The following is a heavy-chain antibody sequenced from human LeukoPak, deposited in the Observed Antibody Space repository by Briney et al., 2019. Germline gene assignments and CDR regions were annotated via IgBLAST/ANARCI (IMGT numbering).Heavy chain of an antibody. CDR2: ISWNGNSR. D-gene: IGHD6-19*01. V-gene: IGHV3-20*04. J-gene: IGHJ4*02. Sequence: PGGSLRLSCAASGFTFDEYGMSWVRQAPGKGLEWVSGISWNGNSRGYADSVKGRFTISRDNAKNSLYLQMNSLRAEDTALYYCARVSDISVAAYFDYWGQGTLVTVSS. CDR1: GFTFDEYG. CDR3: ARVSDISVAAYFDY.